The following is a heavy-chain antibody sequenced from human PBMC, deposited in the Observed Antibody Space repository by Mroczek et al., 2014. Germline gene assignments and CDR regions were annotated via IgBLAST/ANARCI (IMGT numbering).Heavy chain of an antibody. CDR2: ISSSSSTI. CDR3: ARDLYCSSTSCYSPVGFRGWFDP. J-gene: IGHJ5*02. Sequence: EVQLVESGGGLVQPGGSLRLSCAASGFTFSSYSMNWVRQAPGKGLEWVSYISSSSSTIYYADSVKGRFTISRDNAKNSLYLQMNSLRAEDTAVYYCARDLYCSSTSCYSPVGFRGWFDPWGQGTLVTVSS. CDR1: GFTFSSYS. D-gene: IGHD2-2*02. V-gene: IGHV3-48*01.